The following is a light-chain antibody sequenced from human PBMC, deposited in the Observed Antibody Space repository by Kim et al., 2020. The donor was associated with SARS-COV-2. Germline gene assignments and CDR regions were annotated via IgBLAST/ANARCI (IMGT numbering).Light chain of an antibody. CDR3: QKYNRLPLA. J-gene: IGKJ4*01. CDR1: QDISTY. V-gene: IGKV1-27*01. CDR2: TAS. Sequence: DIQMTQSPSSLSASVGDRVTITCRASQDISTYVAWYQQRPGKVPRLLISTASALQSGVPSRFSGRGSGTDFTLTITSLQPEDVATYYCQKYNRLPLAFGGGTKVEIK.